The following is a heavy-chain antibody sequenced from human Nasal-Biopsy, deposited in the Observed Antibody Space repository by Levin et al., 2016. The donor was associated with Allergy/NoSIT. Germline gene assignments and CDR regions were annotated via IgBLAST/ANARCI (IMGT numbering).Heavy chain of an antibody. J-gene: IGHJ5*02. Sequence: ASVKVSCKASGYTFTDYAVSWVRQAPGQGLEWMGWISAYNGNTHYAQNFQGRVTMTTDTSTSTAYMELRSLRSDDTAVYYCARDVGYCRGGSCYENWFDPWGQGTLVTVSS. V-gene: IGHV1-18*01. CDR2: ISAYNGNT. CDR3: ARDVGYCRGGSCYENWFDP. D-gene: IGHD2-15*01. CDR1: GYTFTDYA.